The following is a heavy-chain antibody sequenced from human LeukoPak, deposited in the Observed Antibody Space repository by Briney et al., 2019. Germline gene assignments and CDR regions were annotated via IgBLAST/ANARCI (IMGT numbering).Heavy chain of an antibody. J-gene: IGHJ4*02. CDR3: ASTLRFLEWLSFDY. CDR2: IYPGDSDT. D-gene: IGHD3-3*01. CDR1: GYSFTSYW. V-gene: IGHV5-51*01. Sequence: GESQKISCKGSGYSFTSYWIGWVRQMPGKGLEWMGIIYPGDSDTRYSPSFQGQVTISADKSISTAYLQRSSLKASDTAMYYCASTLRFLEWLSFDYWGQGTLVTVSS.